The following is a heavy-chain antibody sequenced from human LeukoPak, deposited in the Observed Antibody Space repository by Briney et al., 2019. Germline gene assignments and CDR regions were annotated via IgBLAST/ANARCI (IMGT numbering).Heavy chain of an antibody. D-gene: IGHD3-10*01. CDR2: INPSGGST. CDR1: GYTFTSYY. J-gene: IGHJ5*02. Sequence: GASVKVSCKASGYTFTSYYMHWVRQAPGQGLEWMGIINPSGGSTSYAQKFQGRVTMTRDTSTSTVYTELSSLRSEDTAVYYCARVNVLLEFDPWGQGTLVTVSS. V-gene: IGHV1-46*01. CDR3: ARVNVLLEFDP.